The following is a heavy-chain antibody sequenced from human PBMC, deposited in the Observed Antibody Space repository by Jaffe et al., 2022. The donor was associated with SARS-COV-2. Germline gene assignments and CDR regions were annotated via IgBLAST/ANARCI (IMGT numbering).Heavy chain of an antibody. CDR3: ARVARYCSSTSCAYYYYYYMDV. V-gene: IGHV4-59*01. CDR2: IYYSGST. J-gene: IGHJ6*03. Sequence: QVQLQESGPGLVKPSETLSLTCTVSGGSISSYYWSWIRQPPGKGLEWIGYIYYSGSTNYNPSLKSRVTISVDTSKNQFSLKLSSVTAADTAVYYCARVARYCSSTSCAYYYYYYMDVWGKGTTVTVSS. CDR1: GGSISSYY. D-gene: IGHD2-2*01.